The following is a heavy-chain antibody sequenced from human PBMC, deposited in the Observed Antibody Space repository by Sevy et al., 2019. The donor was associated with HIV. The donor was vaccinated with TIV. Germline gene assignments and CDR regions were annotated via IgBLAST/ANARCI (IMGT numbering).Heavy chain of an antibody. V-gene: IGHV3-48*02. Sequence: GGSLRLSCAASGFTFSISDMNWVRQAPGKGLEWVSFISSRSSTIYYADSVKGRFTISRDNAKNSLYLQMNSLRDDDTAVYYCASGSNHKKFDYWGQGTLVTVSS. CDR1: GFTFSISD. D-gene: IGHD3-10*01. CDR3: ASGSNHKKFDY. CDR2: ISSRSSTI. J-gene: IGHJ4*02.